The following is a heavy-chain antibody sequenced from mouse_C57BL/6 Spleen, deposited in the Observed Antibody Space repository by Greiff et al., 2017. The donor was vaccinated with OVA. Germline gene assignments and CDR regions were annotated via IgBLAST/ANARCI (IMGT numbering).Heavy chain of an antibody. V-gene: IGHV1-82*01. CDR3: ARGENELDY. J-gene: IGHJ2*01. Sequence: VQLQQSGPELVKPGASVKISCKASGYAFSSSWMNWVKQRPGKGLEWIGRIYPGDGDTNYNGKFKGKATLTADKSSSTAYMQLSSLTSEDSAVYFCARGENELDYWGQGTTLTVSS. CDR2: IYPGDGDT. CDR1: GYAFSSSW.